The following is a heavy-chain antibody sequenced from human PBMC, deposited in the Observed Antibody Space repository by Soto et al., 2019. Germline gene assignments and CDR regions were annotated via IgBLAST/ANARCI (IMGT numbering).Heavy chain of an antibody. J-gene: IGHJ4*02. Sequence: ASVKVSCKASGYTFTSYGISWVRQAPGQGLEWMGWISAYNGNTNYAQKLQGRVTMTTDTSTSTAYMELRSLRSDDTAVYYCARMGVGYCTGGSCLTFHSRRQAPLVTVPP. D-gene: IGHD2-15*01. CDR2: ISAYNGNT. CDR3: ARMGVGYCTGGSCLTFHS. CDR1: GYTFTSYG. V-gene: IGHV1-18*01.